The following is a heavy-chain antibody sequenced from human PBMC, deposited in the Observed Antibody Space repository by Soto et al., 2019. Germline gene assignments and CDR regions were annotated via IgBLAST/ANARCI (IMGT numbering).Heavy chain of an antibody. V-gene: IGHV1-18*01. J-gene: IGHJ6*02. CDR2: ISAYNGNT. D-gene: IGHD5-12*01. Sequence: GASVKVSCKASGYTFTSYGNSWVRQAPGQGLEWMGWISAYNGNTNYAQKLQGRVTMTTDTSTSTAYMELRSLRSDDTAVYYCARVQMYSGYDLYYYYGMDVWGQGTTVTVSS. CDR3: ARVQMYSGYDLYYYYGMDV. CDR1: GYTFTSYG.